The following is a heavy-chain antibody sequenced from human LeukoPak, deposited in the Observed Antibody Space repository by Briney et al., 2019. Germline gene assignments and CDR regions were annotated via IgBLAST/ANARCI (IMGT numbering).Heavy chain of an antibody. CDR3: ARGNRLPATDT. V-gene: IGHV4-61*08. CDR1: RGSISSGGHY. D-gene: IGHD6-13*01. Sequence: SETLSLTCNVSRGSISSGGHYWSWIRQPPGKGLEWIAYMYFNGNTNYNPSLKGRVTMSVDTSKNQFSLKLSSVTAADTAVYYCARGNRLPATDTWGQGTLVTVSS. CDR2: MYFNGNT. J-gene: IGHJ4*02.